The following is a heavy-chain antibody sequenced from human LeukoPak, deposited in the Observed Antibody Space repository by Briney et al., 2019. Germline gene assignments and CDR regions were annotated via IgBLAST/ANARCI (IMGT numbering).Heavy chain of an antibody. J-gene: IGHJ5*02. CDR1: GGSFSGYY. D-gene: IGHD3-22*01. V-gene: IGHV4-34*01. Sequence: SETLSLTCAVYGGSFSGYYWSWIRQPPGKGLEWIGEINHSGSTNYNPSLKSRVTISVDTSKNQFSLKLGSVTAADTAVYYCARSRSRITMIVVVSPVWFDPWGQGTLVTVSS. CDR2: INHSGST. CDR3: ARSRSRITMIVVVSPVWFDP.